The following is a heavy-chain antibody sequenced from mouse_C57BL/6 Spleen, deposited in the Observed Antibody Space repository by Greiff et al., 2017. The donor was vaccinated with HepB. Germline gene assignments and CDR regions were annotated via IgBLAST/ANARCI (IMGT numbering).Heavy chain of an antibody. CDR1: GYAFSSYW. Sequence: QVQLQQSGAELVKPGASVKISCKASGYAFSSYWMNWVKQRPGKGLEWIGQIYPGDGDTNYNGKFKGKATLTADNSSSTAYMQLSSLTSEDSAVYFCARGGYYSYYAMDYWGQGTSVTVSS. V-gene: IGHV1-80*01. D-gene: IGHD2-3*01. CDR2: IYPGDGDT. CDR3: ARGGYYSYYAMDY. J-gene: IGHJ4*01.